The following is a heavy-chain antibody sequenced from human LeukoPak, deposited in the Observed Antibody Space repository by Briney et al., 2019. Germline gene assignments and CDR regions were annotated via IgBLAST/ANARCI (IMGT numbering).Heavy chain of an antibody. CDR3: ARYYCGGGSCHYFDY. D-gene: IGHD2-15*01. J-gene: IGHJ4*02. V-gene: IGHV1-2*02. CDR2: INPNSGGT. Sequence: GASVKVSCKASGYTFTGYYMHWVRRAPGQGLEWMGGINPNSGGTNYAQKFQGRVTMTRDTSISTAYMELNRLRSDDTAVYYCARYYCGGGSCHYFDYWGQGTLVTVSS. CDR1: GYTFTGYY.